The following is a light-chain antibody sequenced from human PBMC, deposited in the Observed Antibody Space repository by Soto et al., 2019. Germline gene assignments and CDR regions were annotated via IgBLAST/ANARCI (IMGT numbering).Light chain of an antibody. CDR2: GAS. V-gene: IGKV3-15*01. CDR1: QSVRIN. Sequence: EIVMTPSPATLAVSPGERATLSCRASQSVRINVAWYQQKNGQAPRLLVYGASTRASGIPDRFSGSGSGTEFTLTISSLQSEDFAVYHCQHYNNWPLTFGGGTKVDIK. J-gene: IGKJ4*01. CDR3: QHYNNWPLT.